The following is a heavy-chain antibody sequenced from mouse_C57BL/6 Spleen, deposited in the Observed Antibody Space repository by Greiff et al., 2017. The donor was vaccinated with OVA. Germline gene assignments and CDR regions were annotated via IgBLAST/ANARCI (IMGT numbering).Heavy chain of an antibody. CDR1: GFTFSDYG. Sequence: EVQLVESGGGLVKPGGSLKLSCAASGFTFSDYGMHWVRQAPEKGLEWVAYISSGSSTIYYADTVKGRFTISRDNAKNTLFLQMTSLRSEDTAMYDCERTITTVPYYAMDYWGQGTADTVSS. CDR3: ERTITTVPYYAMDY. D-gene: IGHD1-1*01. J-gene: IGHJ4*01. V-gene: IGHV5-17*01. CDR2: ISSGSSTI.